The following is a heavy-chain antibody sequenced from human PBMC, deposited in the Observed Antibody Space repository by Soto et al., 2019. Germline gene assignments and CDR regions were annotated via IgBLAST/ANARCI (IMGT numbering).Heavy chain of an antibody. CDR2: INHSGST. Sequence: SETLSLTCTVYGGYFSGYYWSWIRQPPGKGLEWIGEINHSGSTNYNPSLKSRVTISVDTSKNQFSLKLSSVTAADTAVYYCARGRITFDYWGQGPLVTVSS. D-gene: IGHD3-10*01. J-gene: IGHJ4*02. V-gene: IGHV4-34*01. CDR3: ARGRITFDY. CDR1: GGYFSGYY.